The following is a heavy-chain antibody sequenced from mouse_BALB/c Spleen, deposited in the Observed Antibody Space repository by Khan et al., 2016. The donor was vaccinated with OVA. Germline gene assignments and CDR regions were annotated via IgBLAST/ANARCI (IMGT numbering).Heavy chain of an antibody. CDR1: GYTFTNYG. Sequence: QIQLVQSGPELKKPGETVKLSCTASGYTFTNYGMYWVKQAPAKGLQWMVCINTYTGESTYADYFKGRFAFSFDTSTSTAYWQINKLKNEETATYVCNYVEYWGQGTTLTVSS. CDR2: INTYTGES. J-gene: IGHJ2*01. CDR3: NYVEY. V-gene: IGHV9-3-1*01.